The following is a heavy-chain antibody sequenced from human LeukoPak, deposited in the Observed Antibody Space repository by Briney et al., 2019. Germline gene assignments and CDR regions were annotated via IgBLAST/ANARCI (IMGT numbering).Heavy chain of an antibody. Sequence: ASVKVSCKASGYTFSNYDINWVRQATGQGLEWMGWMDPDSGNTGYEQSFQGRVTLTSDTSISTAYMELSSLRSEDTAIYYCARMSRETSDSPINWFDPWGQGTLVTVSS. D-gene: IGHD2-21*02. V-gene: IGHV1-8*03. CDR3: ARMSRETSDSPINWFDP. CDR1: GYTFSNYD. CDR2: MDPDSGNT. J-gene: IGHJ5*02.